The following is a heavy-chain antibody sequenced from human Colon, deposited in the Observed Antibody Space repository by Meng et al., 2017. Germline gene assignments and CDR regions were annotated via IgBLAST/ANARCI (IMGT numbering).Heavy chain of an antibody. CDR2: IQPDGDT. V-gene: IGHV1-2*02. D-gene: IGHD5-24*01. CDR1: GYTFTGYY. CDR3: ATRWVQLSAFDF. Sequence: ASVKVSCKASGYTFTGYYLHWVRQAPGQGLEWMGWIQPDGDTNYAQKFQGRVTMTRDTSITTAYMELNSLTSDDTAVYYCATRWVQLSAFDFWGQGTVVTVSS. J-gene: IGHJ4*02.